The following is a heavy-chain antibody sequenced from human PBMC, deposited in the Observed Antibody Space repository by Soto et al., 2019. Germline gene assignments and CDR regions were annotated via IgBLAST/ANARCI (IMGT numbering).Heavy chain of an antibody. CDR3: APSYGSGRTHLDP. CDR2: VNPIVGMS. Sequence: QVQLVQSGAEVKKPGSSVKVSCTASGGTFNSYTLNWVRQAPGQRLEWVGRVNPIVGMSSSASKFQGRVTMTADKSPCKADMDLAGLKSEDTAVYYCAPSYGSGRTHLDPWAQGTLVTVSS. J-gene: IGHJ5*02. CDR1: GGTFNSYT. V-gene: IGHV1-69*02. D-gene: IGHD3-10*01.